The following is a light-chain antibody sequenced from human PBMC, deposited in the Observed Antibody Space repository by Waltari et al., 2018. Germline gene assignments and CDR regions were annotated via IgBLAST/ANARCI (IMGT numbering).Light chain of an antibody. Sequence: MTQSPSSMSASVGDRVSITCQASQDIRNYLSWYQQKPGKAPKLLIYDAFNLQTGVPSRFSGSASGTDFTFTISSLQPEDIATYYCQQYKDLPRTFGQGTKVEVE. J-gene: IGKJ1*01. CDR2: DAF. CDR3: QQYKDLPRT. CDR1: QDIRNY. V-gene: IGKV1-33*01.